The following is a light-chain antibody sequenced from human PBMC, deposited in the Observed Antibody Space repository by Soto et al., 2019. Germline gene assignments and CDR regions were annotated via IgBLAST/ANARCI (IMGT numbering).Light chain of an antibody. CDR2: EVS. V-gene: IGLV2-18*02. J-gene: IGLJ2*01. Sequence: QSVLTQPPSVSGSPGQSVTISCTGTSSDVGNYNRVSWYQQPPGTAPKLMIYEVSNRPSGVPDRFSGSKSGNTASLTISGLQAEDEADYYYSSYTSSSTYVVFGGGTKLTVL. CDR1: SSDVGNYNR. CDR3: SSYTSSSTYVV.